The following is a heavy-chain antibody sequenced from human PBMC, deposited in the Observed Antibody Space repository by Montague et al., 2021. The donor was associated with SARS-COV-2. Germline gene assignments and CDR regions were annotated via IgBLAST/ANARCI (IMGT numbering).Heavy chain of an antibody. CDR3: ARGRQHFNMIVVVMTGGEYYFDY. CDR1: GGSFSDYY. D-gene: IGHD3-22*01. V-gene: IGHV4-34*01. CDR2: INHRGTS. Sequence: SETLSLTCAVYGGSFSDYYWSWIRQPPGKGLEWTGEINHRGTSNYNPSLKSRVSISVDTSKNQFSLYLGSVTAADTAVYYCARGRQHFNMIVVVMTGGEYYFDYWGQGTLVTVSS. J-gene: IGHJ4*02.